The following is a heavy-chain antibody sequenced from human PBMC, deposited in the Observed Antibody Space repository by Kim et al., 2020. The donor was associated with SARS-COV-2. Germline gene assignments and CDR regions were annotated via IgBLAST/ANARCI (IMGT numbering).Heavy chain of an antibody. CDR2: INSDGSST. Sequence: GGSLRLSCAASGFTFSSSWMHWVRQAPGKGLVWVSRINSDGSSTAYADSVKGRFTISRDNAKNTLYLQMNSLRAEDTAVYYCARTGTYGNYYSDYWGQGTLVTVSS. CDR3: ARTGTYGNYYSDY. J-gene: IGHJ4*02. CDR1: GFTFSSSW. D-gene: IGHD3-10*01. V-gene: IGHV3-74*01.